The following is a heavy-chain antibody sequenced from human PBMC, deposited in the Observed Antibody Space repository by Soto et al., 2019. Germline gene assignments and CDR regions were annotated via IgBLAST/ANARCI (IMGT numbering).Heavy chain of an antibody. CDR2: ISAYNGNT. CDR1: GYTFTSYG. Sequence: QVQLVQSGAEVKKPGASVKVSCKASGYTFTSYGLSWVRQAPGQGLEWMGWISAYNGNTNYAQKLQGRVTMTTDTSTSTAYMELRSLRSDDTAVYYCARDLGFGEVEGYYYYYYMDVWGKGTTVTVSS. CDR3: ARDLGFGEVEGYYYYYYMDV. D-gene: IGHD3-10*01. J-gene: IGHJ6*03. V-gene: IGHV1-18*01.